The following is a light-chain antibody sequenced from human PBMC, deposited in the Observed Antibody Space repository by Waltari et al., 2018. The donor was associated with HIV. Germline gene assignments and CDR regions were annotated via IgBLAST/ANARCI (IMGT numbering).Light chain of an antibody. Sequence: LGERATINCKSSQSILYSSNNRNYLAWYQQKPGQRPKLLIYWASTRESGVPDRFTGNGSGTDFTLTISSLQAEDVAVYYCQQYDSTPLTFGGGTKVEIK. V-gene: IGKV4-1*01. J-gene: IGKJ4*01. CDR1: QSILYSSNNRNY. CDR2: WAS. CDR3: QQYDSTPLT.